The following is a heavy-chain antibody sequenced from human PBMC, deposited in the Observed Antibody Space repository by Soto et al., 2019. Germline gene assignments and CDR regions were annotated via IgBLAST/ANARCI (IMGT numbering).Heavy chain of an antibody. CDR3: ARGGGIAAAGPSYYYYYMDV. V-gene: IGHV1-2*04. CDR2: INPNSGGT. CDR1: GYTFTGYY. Sequence: ASVKVSCKASGYTFTGYYMHRVRQAPGQGLEWMGWINPNSGGTNYAQKFQGWVTMTRDTSISTAHMELSRLRSDDTAVYYCARGGGIAAAGPSYYYYYMDVWGKGTTVTVSS. J-gene: IGHJ6*03. D-gene: IGHD6-13*01.